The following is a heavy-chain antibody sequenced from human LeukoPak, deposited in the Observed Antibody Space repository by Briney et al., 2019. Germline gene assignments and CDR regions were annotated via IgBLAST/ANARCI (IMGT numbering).Heavy chain of an antibody. CDR2: IYHSGST. J-gene: IGHJ3*02. D-gene: IGHD3-10*01. CDR1: GYSISSGYY. V-gene: IGHV4-38-2*01. Sequence: SETLSLTCAVSGYSISSGYYWGWIRQPPGKGLEWIGSIYHSGSTYYNPSLKSRDTISVDTSKNQFSLKLSSVTAADTAVYYCARQWGYYYGSGSYYQGGAFDIWGQGTMVTVSS. CDR3: ARQWGYYYGSGSYYQGGAFDI.